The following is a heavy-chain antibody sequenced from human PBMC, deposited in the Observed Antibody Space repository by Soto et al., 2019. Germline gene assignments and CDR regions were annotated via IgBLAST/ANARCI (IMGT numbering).Heavy chain of an antibody. J-gene: IGHJ4*02. CDR1: GYTFSSYD. D-gene: IGHD3-10*01. Sequence: GASVKVSCKASGYTFSSYDINWVRQATGQGLEWMGRIIPILGIANYAQKFQGRVTITADKSTSTAYMELSNLRSEDTAVYYCARSALGCVGPFCYGFFDYWGQGTLVTVSS. V-gene: IGHV1-69*04. CDR3: ARSALGCVGPFCYGFFDY. CDR2: IIPILGIA.